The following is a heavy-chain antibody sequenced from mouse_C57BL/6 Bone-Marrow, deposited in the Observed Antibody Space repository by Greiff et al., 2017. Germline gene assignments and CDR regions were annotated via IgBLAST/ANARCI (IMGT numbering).Heavy chain of an antibody. CDR1: GYTFTSYG. Sequence: QVQLQQSGAELARPGASVKLSCKASGYTFTSYGISWVKQRTGQGLEWIGEINPRSGNTYYNEKFKGKATLTADKSSRPAYMELRSLTSEDSAVYFCARGIYYDFTGMAYWGQGTLVTVSS. CDR3: ARGIYYDFTGMAY. J-gene: IGHJ3*01. V-gene: IGHV1-81*01. CDR2: INPRSGNT. D-gene: IGHD2-4*01.